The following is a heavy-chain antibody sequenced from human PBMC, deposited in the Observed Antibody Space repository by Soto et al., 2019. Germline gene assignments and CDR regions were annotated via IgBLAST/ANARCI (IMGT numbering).Heavy chain of an antibody. CDR2: IVVGSGNT. Sequence: ASVKVSCKASGFTFTSSAVQWVRQARGQRLEWIGWIVVGSGNTNYAQKFQERVTITRDMSTSTAYMELSSLSSEDTAVYYCAAETTDTAMATYYFDYWGQGTLVTVSS. D-gene: IGHD5-18*01. CDR1: GFTFTSSA. CDR3: AAETTDTAMATYYFDY. V-gene: IGHV1-58*01. J-gene: IGHJ4*02.